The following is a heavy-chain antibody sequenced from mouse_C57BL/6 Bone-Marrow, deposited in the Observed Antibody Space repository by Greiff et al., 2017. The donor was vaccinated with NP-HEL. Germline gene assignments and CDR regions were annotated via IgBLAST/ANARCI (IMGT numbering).Heavy chain of an antibody. CDR1: GFTFSSYA. V-gene: IGHV5-4*03. Sequence: EVKLMESGGGLVKPGGSLKLSCAASGFTFSSYAMSWIRQTPEKRLEWVSTISDGGSYTYYPDNVKGRFTISRDNAKNNLYLQMSHLKSEDTAMYYCARGWLLQAYWGQGTLVTVSA. D-gene: IGHD2-3*01. CDR2: ISDGGSYT. J-gene: IGHJ3*01. CDR3: ARGWLLQAY.